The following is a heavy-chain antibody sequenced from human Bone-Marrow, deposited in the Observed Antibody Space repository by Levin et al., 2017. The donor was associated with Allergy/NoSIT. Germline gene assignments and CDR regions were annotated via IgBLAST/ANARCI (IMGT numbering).Heavy chain of an antibody. CDR1: GDTFSSNP. V-gene: IGHV1-69*04. D-gene: IGHD4-11*01. J-gene: IGHJ4*02. CDR3: ARAEGTATTPFDY. CDR2: IIPSLSIS. Sequence: ASVKVSCKTSGDTFSSNPISWVRQAPGQGLEWMGRIIPSLSISNYAQKFQGRVMITADKPTNTVYMELSTLKSEDTAVYFCARAEGTATTPFDYWGQGTLITVSS.